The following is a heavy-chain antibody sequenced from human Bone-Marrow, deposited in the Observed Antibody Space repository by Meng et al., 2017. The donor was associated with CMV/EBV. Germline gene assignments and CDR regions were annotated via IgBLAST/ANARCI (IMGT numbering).Heavy chain of an antibody. J-gene: IGHJ4*02. V-gene: IGHV3-74*01. CDR2: INSDGSST. Sequence: GESLKISCAASGFTFSSYWMHWVRQAPGKGLVWVSRINSDGSSTSYADSVKGRFTISRDNAKNTLYLQMNSLRAEDTAAYYCAKIAAAGRDYWGQGTLVTVSS. D-gene: IGHD6-13*01. CDR3: AKIAAAGRDY. CDR1: GFTFSSYW.